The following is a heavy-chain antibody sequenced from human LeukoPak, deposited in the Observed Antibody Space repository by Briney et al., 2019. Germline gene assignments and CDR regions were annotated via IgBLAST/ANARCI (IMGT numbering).Heavy chain of an antibody. CDR2: IYHSGST. Sequence: SETLSLTCAVSGGSISSSNWWSWVRQPPGKGLEWIGEIYHSGSTNYNPSLKSRVTISVDKSMNQFSLKLSSVTAADTAVYYCARGDHCSATSCYEGHWFDPWGQGTLVTVSS. D-gene: IGHD2-2*01. V-gene: IGHV4-4*02. CDR3: ARGDHCSATSCYEGHWFDP. J-gene: IGHJ5*02. CDR1: GGSISSSNW.